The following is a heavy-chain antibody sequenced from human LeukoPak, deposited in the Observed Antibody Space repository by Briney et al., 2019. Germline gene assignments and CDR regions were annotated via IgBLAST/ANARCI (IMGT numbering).Heavy chain of an antibody. CDR3: ARDWGSGYSYYFDY. Sequence: GGSLRLSCAASGFTFSSYGMHWVRQAPGKGLEWVAVIWYDGSNKYYEDSVKGRFTISRDNSKNTLYLQMNSLRAEDTAVYYCARDWGSGYSYYFDYWGQGTLVTVSS. V-gene: IGHV3-33*01. CDR1: GFTFSSYG. CDR2: IWYDGSNK. D-gene: IGHD3-10*01. J-gene: IGHJ4*02.